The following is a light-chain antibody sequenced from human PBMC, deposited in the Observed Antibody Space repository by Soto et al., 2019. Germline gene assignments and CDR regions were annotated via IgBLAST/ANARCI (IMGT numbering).Light chain of an antibody. Sequence: QSALTQPASVSGSPGQSITISCTGTSSDVGGYNFVSWYQQHPGKAPKLMIYEVSNRPSGVSYRFSGSKSGNTASLTISGLQAEDEADYYCSSYTSSVTLVFGGGTKLTVI. CDR2: EVS. CDR1: SSDVGGYNF. CDR3: SSYTSSVTLV. V-gene: IGLV2-14*01. J-gene: IGLJ2*01.